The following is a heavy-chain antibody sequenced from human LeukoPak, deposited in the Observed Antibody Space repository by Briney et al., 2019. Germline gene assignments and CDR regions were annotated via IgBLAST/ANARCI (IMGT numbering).Heavy chain of an antibody. D-gene: IGHD6-13*01. CDR2: IKQDGSEK. Sequence: PGGSLRLSCAASGFTFSSYWMSWVRQAPGKGLEWVANIKQDGSEKYYVDSVKGRFTISRDNAKNSLYLQMNSLRAEDTAVYYCAREGGSSWSSPYYFDYWGQGTLVTVSS. V-gene: IGHV3-7*01. CDR1: GFTFSSYW. CDR3: AREGGSSWSSPYYFDY. J-gene: IGHJ4*02.